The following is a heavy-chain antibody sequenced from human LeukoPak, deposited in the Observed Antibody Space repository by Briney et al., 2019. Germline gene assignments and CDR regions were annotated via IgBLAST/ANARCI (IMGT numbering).Heavy chain of an antibody. Sequence: HPGGSLRLSCAASGLTFSGYGMHWVRQAPGRGLEWVATLSGSGAGTYYSDSVQGRFTISRDNSKRALFLQMNSLRAEDTAFYYCAKAELGVDTFFDYWGQGTLVTVSS. D-gene: IGHD3-3*01. V-gene: IGHV3-23*01. CDR2: LSGSGAGT. CDR1: GLTFSGYG. CDR3: AKAELGVDTFFDY. J-gene: IGHJ4*02.